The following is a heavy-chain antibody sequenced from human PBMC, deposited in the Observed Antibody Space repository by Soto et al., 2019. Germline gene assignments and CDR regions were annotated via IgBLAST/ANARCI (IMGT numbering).Heavy chain of an antibody. CDR1: GGTFSSYA. CDR3: ARESGGATATLDYYYFYMDV. J-gene: IGHJ6*03. D-gene: IGHD5-12*01. V-gene: IGHV1-69*05. Sequence: SVKVSCKASGGTFSSYAISWVRQAPGQGLEWMGGIIPIVGTTNYAQKFQGRVTVTRDASTRTAYMELSSLRSEDTAVYYCARESGGATATLDYYYFYMDVWGKGTTVTVSS. CDR2: IIPIVGTT.